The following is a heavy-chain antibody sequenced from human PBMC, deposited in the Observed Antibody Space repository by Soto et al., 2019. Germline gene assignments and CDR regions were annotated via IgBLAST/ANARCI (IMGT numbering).Heavy chain of an antibody. Sequence: SLTCTVSGGSISSGGYYWSWIRQHPGKGLEWIGYIYYRGSTYYNPSLKSRVTISVDTSKNQFSLKLSSVASSHTAEYYWARASLFSGLGSYYKVATQPAFDIWGHGTMVT. CDR3: ARASLFSGLGSYYKVATQPAFDI. CDR2: IYYRGST. V-gene: IGHV4-31*03. D-gene: IGHD3-10*01. CDR1: GGSISSGGYY. J-gene: IGHJ3*02.